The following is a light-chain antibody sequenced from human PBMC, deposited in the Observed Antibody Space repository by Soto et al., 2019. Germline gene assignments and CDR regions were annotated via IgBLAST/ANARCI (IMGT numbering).Light chain of an antibody. V-gene: IGKV1-8*01. Sequence: AIWMTQSPSSFSASTGDRVTITCRASQGISSYLAWYQQKPGKAPKLLIYAASTLQSGVPSRFSGSGSGTDFTLTISCLQSEDFATYYCQQYYSYPYTFGQGTKVDIK. CDR2: AAS. J-gene: IGKJ2*01. CDR3: QQYYSYPYT. CDR1: QGISSY.